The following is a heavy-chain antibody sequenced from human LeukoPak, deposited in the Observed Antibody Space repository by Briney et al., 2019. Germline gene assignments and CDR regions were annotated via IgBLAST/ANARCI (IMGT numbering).Heavy chain of an antibody. CDR1: GFTVSSNY. Sequence: AGGSLRLSCAASGFTVSSNYMSWVRQAPGKGLEWVSVIYSGGSTYYADSVKGRFTTSRDNSKNTLYLQMNSLRAEDTAVYYCAGDQGQGYGDGGAFDIWGQGTMVTVSS. D-gene: IGHD4-17*01. CDR2: IYSGGST. CDR3: AGDQGQGYGDGGAFDI. J-gene: IGHJ3*02. V-gene: IGHV3-53*01.